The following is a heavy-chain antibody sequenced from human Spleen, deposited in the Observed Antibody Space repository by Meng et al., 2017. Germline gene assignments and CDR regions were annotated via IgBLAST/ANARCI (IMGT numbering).Heavy chain of an antibody. CDR1: GYRFSTYW. CDR3: ARRSGPEDAFDI. D-gene: IGHD1-14*01. Sequence: GESLKIPCKGSGYRFSTYWIGWVRQMPGKGLEWMGIIYPGDSDSRYSPSFQGQVTFSDDNSFSTAYLQWSSLKASDTAMYYCARRSGPEDAFDIWGQGTMVTVSS. J-gene: IGHJ3*02. CDR2: IYPGDSDS. V-gene: IGHV5-51*01.